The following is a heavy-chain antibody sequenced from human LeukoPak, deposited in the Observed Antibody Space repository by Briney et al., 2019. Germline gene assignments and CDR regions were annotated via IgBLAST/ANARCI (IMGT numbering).Heavy chain of an antibody. CDR1: GFTFNTYS. V-gene: IGHV3-21*01. CDR3: ARDYTRTTGWFDP. D-gene: IGHD1-1*01. J-gene: IGHJ5*02. CDR2: ISRTSESI. Sequence: PGGSLRLSCAASGFTFNTYSMSWVRQAPGKGLEWVSIISRTSESIFYADSVKGRFTISRDNAKNSLYLQMNSLRAEDTAVYYCARDYTRTTGWFDPWGQGTLVTVSS.